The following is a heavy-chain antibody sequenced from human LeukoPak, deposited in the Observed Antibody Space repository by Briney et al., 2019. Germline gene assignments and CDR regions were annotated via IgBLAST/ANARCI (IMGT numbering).Heavy chain of an antibody. Sequence: GGSLRLSCAASGFTFSGYWMHWVRQAPGKGLVWVSRIKSDGSSTTYADSVKGRFTISRDNAKNTLYLEMNSLRAEDTAVYYCARTFAAAHIDYWGQGTLVTVCS. CDR3: ARTFAAAHIDY. V-gene: IGHV3-74*01. D-gene: IGHD2-15*01. CDR2: IKSDGSST. J-gene: IGHJ4*02. CDR1: GFTFSGYW.